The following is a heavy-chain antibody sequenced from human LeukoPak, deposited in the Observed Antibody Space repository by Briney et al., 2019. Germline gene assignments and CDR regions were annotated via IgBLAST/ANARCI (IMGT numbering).Heavy chain of an antibody. CDR2: ISYDGSNK. V-gene: IGHV3-30*03. J-gene: IGHJ4*02. Sequence: HPGRSLGLSCAASGFTFSSYGMHWVRQAPGKGLEWVAVISYDGSNKYYADSVKGRFTISRDNSKNTLYLQMNSLRAEDTAVYYCARAQWPDYWGQGTLVTVSS. D-gene: IGHD6-19*01. CDR3: ARAQWPDY. CDR1: GFTFSSYG.